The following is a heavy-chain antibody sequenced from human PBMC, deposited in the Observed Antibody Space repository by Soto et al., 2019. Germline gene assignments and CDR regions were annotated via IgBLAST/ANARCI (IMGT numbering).Heavy chain of an antibody. CDR2: MNPNSGNT. CDR3: ARGLGPAAKRGGNDAFDI. D-gene: IGHD2-2*01. Sequence: GASVKVSCKASGYTFTSYDINWVRQATGQGLEWMGWMNPNSGNTGYAQKFQGRVTMTRNTSISTAYMELSSLRSEDTAVYYCARGLGPAAKRGGNDAFDIWGQGTMVTVSS. CDR1: GYTFTSYD. V-gene: IGHV1-8*01. J-gene: IGHJ3*02.